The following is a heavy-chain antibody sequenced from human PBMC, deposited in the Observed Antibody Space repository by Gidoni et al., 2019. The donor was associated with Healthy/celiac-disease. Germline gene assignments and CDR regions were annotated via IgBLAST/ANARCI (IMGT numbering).Heavy chain of an antibody. CDR3: ARFMVRGVIINPYYYYYMDV. D-gene: IGHD3-10*01. J-gene: IGHJ6*03. Sequence: QVQLVQSGAEVKKPGASVKVSCKASGYTFTSYGISWVRQAPGQGLEWMGWISAYNGNTNYAQKLQGRVTMTTDTSTSTAYMELRSLRSDDTAVYYCARFMVRGVIINPYYYYYMDVWGKGTTVTVSS. V-gene: IGHV1-18*04. CDR1: GYTFTSYG. CDR2: ISAYNGNT.